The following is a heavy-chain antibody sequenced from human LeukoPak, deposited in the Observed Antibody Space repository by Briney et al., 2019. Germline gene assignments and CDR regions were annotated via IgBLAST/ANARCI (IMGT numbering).Heavy chain of an antibody. CDR2: IYYSGST. CDR3: ARAKDSSGYYYGY. V-gene: IGHV4-59*01. CDR1: GGSISSYY. Sequence: NPSETLSLTCTVSGGSISSYYWSWIRQPPGKGLEWIGYIYYSGSTNYNPSLKSRVTISVDTSKNQFSLKLSSVTAADTAVYYCARAKDSSGYYYGYWGQGTLVTVSS. D-gene: IGHD3-22*01. J-gene: IGHJ4*02.